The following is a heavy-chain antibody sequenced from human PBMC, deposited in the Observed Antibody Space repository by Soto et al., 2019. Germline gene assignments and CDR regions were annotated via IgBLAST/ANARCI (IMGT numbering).Heavy chain of an antibody. J-gene: IGHJ6*04. Sequence: ASVKVYCTASGYTFTSQDIYWVRQATGQGLEWMGWMNPNSGNTGYAQKFQGRVTMTRNTSISTAYMELSSLRSEDTAVYYCVSVTTIRAHSHYSPYGMDFRGKGTKVTVSS. CDR2: MNPNSGNT. D-gene: IGHD2-15*01. CDR3: VSVTTIRAHSHYSPYGMDF. V-gene: IGHV1-8*01. CDR1: GYTFTSQD.